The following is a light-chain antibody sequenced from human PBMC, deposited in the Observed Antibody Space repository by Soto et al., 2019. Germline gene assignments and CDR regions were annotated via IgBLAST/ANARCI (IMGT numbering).Light chain of an antibody. Sequence: EIVMTQSPATLSVSPGERATLSCRASQSVSSNLAWYQQKPGQAPRLLIYGASTRATGLPARFSGSGSGTYFTLTISNLQSEDFAVYYCQQYNTGPYTFGQGTKLEIK. CDR3: QQYNTGPYT. V-gene: IGKV3-15*01. J-gene: IGKJ2*01. CDR2: GAS. CDR1: QSVSSN.